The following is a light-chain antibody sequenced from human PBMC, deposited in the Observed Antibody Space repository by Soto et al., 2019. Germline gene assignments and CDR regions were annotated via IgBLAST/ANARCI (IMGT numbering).Light chain of an antibody. CDR1: SSNIGSNY. Sequence: QSVLTQPPSASGTPGQRVTISCSGSSSNIGSNYVYWYQQLPGTAPKLLIYRNDQRPSGVPDRFSGSKSGTSASLAISGLRSDAEADYYCAAWDDSLSGVVFGGGTKLTVL. V-gene: IGLV1-47*01. J-gene: IGLJ3*02. CDR3: AAWDDSLSGVV. CDR2: RND.